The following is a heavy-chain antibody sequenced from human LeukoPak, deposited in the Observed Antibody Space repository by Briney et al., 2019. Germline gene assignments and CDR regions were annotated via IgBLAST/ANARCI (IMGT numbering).Heavy chain of an antibody. CDR1: GFTFSIYG. D-gene: IGHD5-18*01. J-gene: IGHJ4*02. CDR2: ISCSGGSP. Sequence: GGSLRLSCAASGFTFSIYGMSWVRQAPGKGLEWVSAISCSGGSPYYADSVKGRFTISRDNSKNALYLQMNSLRAEDTALFYCAKGRGYSFGPALVDYWGQGTLVTVSS. CDR3: AKGRGYSFGPALVDY. V-gene: IGHV3-23*01.